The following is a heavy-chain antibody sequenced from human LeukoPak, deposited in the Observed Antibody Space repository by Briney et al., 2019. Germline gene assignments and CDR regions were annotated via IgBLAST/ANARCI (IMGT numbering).Heavy chain of an antibody. J-gene: IGHJ4*02. CDR3: ARDHYCNGGNCYSYFAY. CDR1: GFTFDGYV. D-gene: IGHD2-15*01. CDR2: ISGDGGST. Sequence: GGSLRLSCAASGFTFDGYVMHWVRQAPGEGLEWVSLISGDGGSTYYADSVKGRFTISRDNSKNSLYLQMNSLRTEDTAVYYCARDHYCNGGNCYSYFAYWGQGTLVTVSS. V-gene: IGHV3-43*02.